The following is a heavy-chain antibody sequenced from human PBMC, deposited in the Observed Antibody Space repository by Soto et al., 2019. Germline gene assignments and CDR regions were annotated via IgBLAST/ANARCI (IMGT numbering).Heavy chain of an antibody. J-gene: IGHJ3*02. Sequence: GESLKISCKGSGYSFTSYWIGWVRQMPGKGLEWMGIIYPGDSDTRYSPSFQGQVTISADKSISTAYLQWSSLKASDTAMYYSATPSRTYLNAFDIWGQGTMVTVSS. CDR3: ATPSRTYLNAFDI. V-gene: IGHV5-51*01. D-gene: IGHD1-7*01. CDR2: IYPGDSDT. CDR1: GYSFTSYW.